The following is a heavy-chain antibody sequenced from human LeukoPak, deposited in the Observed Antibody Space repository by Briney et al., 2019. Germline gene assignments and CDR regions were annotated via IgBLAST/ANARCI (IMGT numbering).Heavy chain of an antibody. CDR1: GFTFSDYA. CDR2: IRNKANGGTT. Sequence: GRSLRLSCTTSGFTFSDYAVSWVRQATGKGLEWIGFIRNKANGGTTEYAASVKGRFTISRDDSKTIAHLQMSSLKTEDTAVYYCSRFYSSGWASGAFDIWGQGTMVTFSS. J-gene: IGHJ3*02. D-gene: IGHD3-22*01. CDR3: SRFYSSGWASGAFDI. V-gene: IGHV3-49*04.